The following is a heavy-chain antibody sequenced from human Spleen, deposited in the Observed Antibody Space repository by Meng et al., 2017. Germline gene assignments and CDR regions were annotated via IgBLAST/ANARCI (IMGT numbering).Heavy chain of an antibody. CDR3: GIAVAGYFDY. J-gene: IGHJ4*02. CDR1: GYNFPDYY. D-gene: IGHD6-19*01. Sequence: QVQLGQSGAEVKKPGASVKVSCKPSGYNFPDYYIHWVRQAPGQGLEWMGRINPNSGGTNYAQKFQGRVTMTRDTSISTAYMELSRLRSDDTAVYYCGIAVAGYFDYWGQGTLVTVSS. V-gene: IGHV1-2*06. CDR2: INPNSGGT.